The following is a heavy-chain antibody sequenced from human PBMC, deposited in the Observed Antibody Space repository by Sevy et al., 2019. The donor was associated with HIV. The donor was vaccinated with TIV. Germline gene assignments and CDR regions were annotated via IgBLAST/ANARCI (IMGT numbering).Heavy chain of an antibody. CDR3: ARDHLTYYYDSSGSLGWYFDP. Sequence: ASVKVSCKASGGTFSSYAISWVRQAPGQGLEWMGGIIPIFGTANYAQKFQGRVTITADESTSTAYMELSSLRSEDTAVYYCARDHLTYYYDSSGSLGWYFDPWGRSTLVTVSS. V-gene: IGHV1-69*13. D-gene: IGHD3-22*01. CDR1: GGTFSSYA. CDR2: IIPIFGTA. J-gene: IGHJ2*01.